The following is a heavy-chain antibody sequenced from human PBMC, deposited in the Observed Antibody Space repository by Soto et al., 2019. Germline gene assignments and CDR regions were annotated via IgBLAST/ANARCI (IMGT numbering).Heavy chain of an antibody. Sequence: GGSLRLSCAASGLTFSSYGMHWVRQAPGKGLEWVAVIWYDGSNKYYADSVKGRFTISRDNSKNTLYLQMNSLRAEDTAVYYCARDYCSSTSCPLAFYYYYMDVWGKGTTVTVSS. CDR2: IWYDGSNK. D-gene: IGHD2-2*01. CDR1: GLTFSSYG. CDR3: ARDYCSSTSCPLAFYYYYMDV. V-gene: IGHV3-33*01. J-gene: IGHJ6*03.